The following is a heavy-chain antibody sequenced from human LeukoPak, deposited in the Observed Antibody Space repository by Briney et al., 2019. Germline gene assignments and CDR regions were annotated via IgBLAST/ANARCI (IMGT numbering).Heavy chain of an antibody. Sequence: GGSLRLSCAASGFTFSSYAMSWVRQAPGKGLEWVSAISGSGGSTYYADSVKGRFTISRDNAKNSLYLQMNSLRAEDTAVYYCASFYSSGWYVGYWGQGTLVTVSS. CDR3: ASFYSSGWYVGY. D-gene: IGHD6-19*01. CDR2: ISGSGGST. J-gene: IGHJ4*02. CDR1: GFTFSSYA. V-gene: IGHV3-23*01.